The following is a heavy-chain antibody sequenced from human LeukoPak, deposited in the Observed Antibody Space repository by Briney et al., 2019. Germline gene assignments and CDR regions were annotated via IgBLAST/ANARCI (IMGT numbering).Heavy chain of an antibody. J-gene: IGHJ3*01. CDR1: VYMFAVFG. CDR3: ARDRYDVGVAFDF. D-gene: IGHD3-9*01. Sequence: ASVKVSCKASVYMFAVFGITWVRQAPGQGLEWMGSIRVHNGDTNYAQKFQGRLTMTTDTSATTAYMELRSLKSDDTAVYYCARDRYDVGVAFDFWGQGTMVTLSS. V-gene: IGHV1-18*01. CDR2: IRVHNGDT.